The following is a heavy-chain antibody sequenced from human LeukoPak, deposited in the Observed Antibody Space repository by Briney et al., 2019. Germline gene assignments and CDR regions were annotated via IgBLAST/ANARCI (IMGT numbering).Heavy chain of an antibody. CDR2: IIPALRTA. J-gene: IGHJ2*01. D-gene: IGHD3-10*01. V-gene: IGHV1-69*05. CDR1: GGTFNTNG. Sequence: GASVKVSCKASGGTFNTNGITWVGQAPGAGLEWLGGIIPALRTANFAPKFQSRVTMTTDESTTTVYMELTSLRSEDTAMYFCARERLPRGGDYWYFDIWGRGTLVTVSS. CDR3: ARERLPRGGDYWYFDI.